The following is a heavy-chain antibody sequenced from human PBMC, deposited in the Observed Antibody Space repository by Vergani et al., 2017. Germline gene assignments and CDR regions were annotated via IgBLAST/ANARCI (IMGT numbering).Heavy chain of an antibody. J-gene: IGHJ5*02. D-gene: IGHD2-2*01. CDR3: AREIVVVPAVTRNWFDP. CDR2: IIPIFGTA. CDR1: GGTFSSYA. Sequence: QVQLVQSGAEVKKPGSSVKVSCKASGGTFSSYAISWVRQAPGQGLEWMGRIIPIFGTANYAQKFQGRVTITADKSTSTAYMELSSLRYEDTAVYYCAREIVVVPAVTRNWFDPWGQGTLVTVSS. V-gene: IGHV1-69*14.